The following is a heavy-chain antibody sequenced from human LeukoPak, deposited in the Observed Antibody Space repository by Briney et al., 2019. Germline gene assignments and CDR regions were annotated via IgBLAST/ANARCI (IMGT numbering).Heavy chain of an antibody. CDR1: GYTFTGYY. D-gene: IGHD3-22*01. CDR3: ARGKYYYDSSGYYCDY. Sequence: ASVKVSCKASGYTFTGYYMHWVRQAPGQGLEWMGWINPNSGGTNYAQKFQGRVTMTRDTSISTAYMELSRLRSDDTAVYYCARGKYYYDSSGYYCDYWGQGTLVTVSS. V-gene: IGHV1-2*02. CDR2: INPNSGGT. J-gene: IGHJ4*02.